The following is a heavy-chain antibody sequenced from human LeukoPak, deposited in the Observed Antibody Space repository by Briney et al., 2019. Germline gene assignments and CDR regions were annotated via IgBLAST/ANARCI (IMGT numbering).Heavy chain of an antibody. V-gene: IGHV4-39*07. CDR2: IYYSGST. CDR1: GGSISSSSYY. J-gene: IGHJ4*02. CDR3: ARGYYYDSSGYYYEGPHY. Sequence: SETLSLTCTVSGGSISSSSYYWGWIRQPPGKGLEWIGSIYYSGSTYYNPSLKSRVTISVDTSKNQFSLKLSSVTAADTAVYYCARGYYYDSSGYYYEGPHYWGQGTLVTVSS. D-gene: IGHD3-22*01.